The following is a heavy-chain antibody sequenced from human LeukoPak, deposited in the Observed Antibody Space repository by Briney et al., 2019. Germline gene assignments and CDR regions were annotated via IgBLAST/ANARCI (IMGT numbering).Heavy chain of an antibody. J-gene: IGHJ5*02. CDR2: IGWDGDGA. D-gene: IGHD2-15*01. CDR1: GFTFDDYT. CDR3: AKGLCSGGSCCPDH. V-gene: IGHV3-43*01. Sequence: GGSLRLSCAASGFTFDDYTMHWVRQAPGKNLEWISLIGWDGDGANYADSVKGRFTIARDNKKNLLYLQMDSLRGEDTALYFCAKGLCSGGSCCPDHWGQGTLVTVSS.